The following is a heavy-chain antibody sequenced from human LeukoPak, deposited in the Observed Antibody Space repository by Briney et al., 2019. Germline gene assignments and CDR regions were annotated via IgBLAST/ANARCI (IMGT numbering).Heavy chain of an antibody. V-gene: IGHV1-18*01. J-gene: IGHJ6*02. CDR2: INTYNGNT. D-gene: IGHD6-19*01. CDR1: GYTFTSSG. CDR3: ARDEQWLVPISRPFYGMDV. Sequence: ASVKVSCKASGYTFTSSGISWVRQAPGQGLEWMGWINTYNGNTNYAQKLQGRVTMTTDTPTSTAYMELRSLRSDDTAVYYCARDEQWLVPISRPFYGMDVWGQGTAVTVSS.